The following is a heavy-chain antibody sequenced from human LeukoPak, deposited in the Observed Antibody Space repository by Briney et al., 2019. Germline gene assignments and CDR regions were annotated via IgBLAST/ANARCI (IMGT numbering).Heavy chain of an antibody. D-gene: IGHD3-3*01. CDR1: GGSISSYY. J-gene: IGHJ6*03. CDR2: IYTSGST. CDR3: ARSDFWSGSPYYYYYMDV. V-gene: IGHV4-4*07. Sequence: SETLSLTCTVSGGSISSYYWSWIRQPAGKGLEWIGRIYTSGSTNYNPSLKSRVTMSVDTSKNQFSLKLSSVTAADTAVYYCARSDFWSGSPYYYYYMDVWGKGTTVTVSS.